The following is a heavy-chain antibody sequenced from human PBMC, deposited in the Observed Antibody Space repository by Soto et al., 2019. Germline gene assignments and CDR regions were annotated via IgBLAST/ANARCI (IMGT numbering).Heavy chain of an antibody. CDR2: ISYDGSDK. CDR3: ARGGGFCGADCYKGGIDY. D-gene: IGHD2-21*02. V-gene: IGHV3-30-3*01. CDR1: GFTFSPYT. J-gene: IGHJ4*02. Sequence: PGGSLRLSCAASGFTFSPYTMHWVRQTPGKGLEWVAVISYDGSDKSYADSVRGRFTISRDDSKNTLFLQMNSLRAEDTAPYYCARGGGFCGADCYKGGIDYWGQGALVTVSS.